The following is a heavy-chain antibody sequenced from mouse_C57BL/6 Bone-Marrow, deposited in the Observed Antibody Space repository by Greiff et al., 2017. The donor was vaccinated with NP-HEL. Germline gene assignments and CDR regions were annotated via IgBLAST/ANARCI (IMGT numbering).Heavy chain of an antibody. V-gene: IGHV14-4*01. J-gene: IGHJ3*01. CDR1: GFNIKDDY. CDR2: IDPENGDT. D-gene: IGHD3-2*02. Sequence: VQLQQSGAELVRPGASVKLSCTASGFNIKDDYMHWVKQRPEQGLEWIGWIDPENGDTEYASQFQGKATITADTSSNTAYLQLSSLTSEDTAVYSCTTLAQATLFAYWGQGTLVTVSA. CDR3: TTLAQATLFAY.